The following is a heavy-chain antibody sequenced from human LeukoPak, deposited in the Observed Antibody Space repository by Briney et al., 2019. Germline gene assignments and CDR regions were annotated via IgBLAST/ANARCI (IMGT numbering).Heavy chain of an antibody. Sequence: SETLSLTCAVYGGSFSDYYWSWIRQPPGKGLEWIGEISHSGSTNYNPSLKSRVTISVDTSKNQFSLKLSSVTAADTAVYYCARYYDFWSGYYTFDYWGQGTLVTVSS. CDR2: ISHSGST. J-gene: IGHJ4*02. CDR1: GGSFSDYY. D-gene: IGHD3-3*01. V-gene: IGHV4-34*01. CDR3: ARYYDFWSGYYTFDY.